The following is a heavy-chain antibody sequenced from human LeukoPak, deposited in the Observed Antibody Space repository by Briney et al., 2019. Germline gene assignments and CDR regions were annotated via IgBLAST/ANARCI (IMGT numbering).Heavy chain of an antibody. CDR1: GVSFSTDF. CDR2: VFYSGTT. V-gene: IGHV4-59*01. J-gene: IGHJ3*02. Sequence: SETLFLTCSVSGVSFSTDFWSWIRQPPGKGLEWIGNVFYSGTTHYNPSLKSRIIISIDTSKNQFSLRLRSVTAADTAVYYCARLRPAILRWGMVGAPLGFDIWGQGTMVTVSS. CDR3: ARLRPAILRWGMVGAPLGFDI. D-gene: IGHD1-26*01.